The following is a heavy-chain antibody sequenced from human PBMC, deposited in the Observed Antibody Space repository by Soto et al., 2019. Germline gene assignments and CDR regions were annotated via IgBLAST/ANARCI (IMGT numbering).Heavy chain of an antibody. CDR3: AKVLRGSPPDYYFEY. CDR1: GFTFSNYA. J-gene: IGHJ4*02. Sequence: GGSLRLSCAASGFTFSNYAMNWVRQAPGKGLEWVSSITGPGGTTYYSDSVKGRFTISRDNSKNTLYLQLNTLRAEDTAIYYCAKVLRGSPPDYYFEYWGPGTLVTVSS. D-gene: IGHD3-10*01. CDR2: ITGPGGTT. V-gene: IGHV3-23*01.